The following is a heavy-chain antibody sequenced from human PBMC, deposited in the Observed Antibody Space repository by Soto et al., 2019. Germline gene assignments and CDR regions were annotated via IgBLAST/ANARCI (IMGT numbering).Heavy chain of an antibody. J-gene: IGHJ5*02. Sequence: EVQLVESGGGLVQPGGSLRLSCAASGFTFSTYWMHWVRQAPEKGLGWVARIKGDASTTSYADSVQGRCTIYRDNAKNTLYLRMNSLRADEDTAVYYCARGGLKSYWFDPWGKGTLFTASS. CDR2: IKGDASTT. D-gene: IGHD3-10*01. CDR3: ARGGLKSYWFDP. CDR1: GFTFSTYW. V-gene: IGHV3-74*01.